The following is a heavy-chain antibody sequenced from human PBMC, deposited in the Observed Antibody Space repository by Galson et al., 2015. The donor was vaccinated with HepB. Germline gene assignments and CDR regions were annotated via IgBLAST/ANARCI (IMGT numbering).Heavy chain of an antibody. Sequence: SLRLSCAASGFTFSSYAMHWVRQAPGKGLEWVAVISYDGSNKYYADSVKGRFTISRDDSKNTLYLQMNSLRAEDTAVYYCASAPYGDYSFDYWGQGTLVTVSS. CDR1: GFTFSSYA. CDR2: ISYDGSNK. J-gene: IGHJ4*02. CDR3: ASAPYGDYSFDY. V-gene: IGHV3-30-3*01. D-gene: IGHD4-17*01.